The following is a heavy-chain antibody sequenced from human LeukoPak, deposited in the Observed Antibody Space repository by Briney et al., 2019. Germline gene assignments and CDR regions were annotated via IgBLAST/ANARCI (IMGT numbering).Heavy chain of an antibody. J-gene: IGHJ6*02. D-gene: IGHD3-22*01. CDR3: ARSASLYYDSSEDGMDV. CDR1: GYSFSSSW. Sequence: GESLKISCKASGYSFSSSWIGWVCQRPGKGLEWVGIIYPHNSDTRYSPSFQGQVTISADKSISTAYLQWSSLKASDTAMYYCARSASLYYDSSEDGMDVWGQGTTVTVSS. CDR2: IYPHNSDT. V-gene: IGHV5-51*01.